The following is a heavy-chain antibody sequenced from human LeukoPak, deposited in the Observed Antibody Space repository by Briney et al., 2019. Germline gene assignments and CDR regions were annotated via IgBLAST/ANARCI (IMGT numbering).Heavy chain of an antibody. V-gene: IGHV1-2*02. CDR2: INPNSGGT. D-gene: IGHD3-10*01. Sequence: GASVNVSCKASGYTFTGYYMHWVRQAPGQGLEWMGWINPNSGGTNYAQKFQGRVTMTRDTSISTAYMELSRLRSDDTAVYYCARDRGYYGSGRNQGYFQHWGQGTLVTVSS. CDR1: GYTFTGYY. J-gene: IGHJ1*01. CDR3: ARDRGYYGSGRNQGYFQH.